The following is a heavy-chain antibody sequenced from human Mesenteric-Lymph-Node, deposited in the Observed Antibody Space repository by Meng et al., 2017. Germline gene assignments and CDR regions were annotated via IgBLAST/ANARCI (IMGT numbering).Heavy chain of an antibody. V-gene: IGHV4-39*07. J-gene: IGHJ4*02. CDR3: ARDVDLGLVPAAMIGGGGRYFDY. CDR1: GGSISSSSYY. Sequence: SETLSLTCTVSGGSISSSSYYWGWIRRPPGKGLEWIGGIYYSGSTYYNPSLKSRVTISVDTSKNQFSLKLSSVTAADTAVYSCARDVDLGLVPAAMIGGGGRYFDYWGQGTLVTVSS. D-gene: IGHD2-2*01. CDR2: IYYSGST.